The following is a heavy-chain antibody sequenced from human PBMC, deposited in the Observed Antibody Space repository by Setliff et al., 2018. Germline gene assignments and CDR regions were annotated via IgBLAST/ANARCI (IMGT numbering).Heavy chain of an antibody. CDR3: ARGYSSSWQSRMGFDP. CDR1: GYTFTSYG. CDR2: ISAYNGNT. J-gene: IGHJ5*02. D-gene: IGHD6-13*01. Sequence: GASVKVSCKASGYTFTSYGISWVRQAPGQGLEWMGWISAYNGNTNYAQKLQGRVTMTTDTSTGTAYMELRSLRSDDTAVYYCARGYSSSWQSRMGFDPWGQGTLVTVSS. V-gene: IGHV1-18*01.